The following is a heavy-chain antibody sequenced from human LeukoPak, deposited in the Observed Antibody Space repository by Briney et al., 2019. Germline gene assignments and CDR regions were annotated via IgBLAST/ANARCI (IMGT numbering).Heavy chain of an antibody. V-gene: IGHV3-21*04. CDR3: ATERLGIFEF. D-gene: IGHD3-3*01. CDR1: GFTFSSYA. CDR2: ISPGSSYK. Sequence: PGGSLRLSCAASGFTFSSYAMSWVRQAPGKGPEWVSSISPGSSYKFCADSVEGRFTISRDDAKNSVYLQMNNLRVDDTAVYYCATERLGIFEFWGQGSLVTVSS. J-gene: IGHJ4*02.